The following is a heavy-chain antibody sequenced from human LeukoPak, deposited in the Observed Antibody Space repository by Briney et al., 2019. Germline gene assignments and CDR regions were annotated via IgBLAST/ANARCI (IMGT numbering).Heavy chain of an antibody. D-gene: IGHD6-13*01. V-gene: IGHV4-59*01. Sequence: PSETLSLTCSVSGGSIGTNYWSWIRQVPGKDLEWLGYSSYSGSSNYHPSLKSRVTISVDTSKTQFSLYLNSVTAADTAVYYCARSDTHHIHSSSWHFDYWGQGTLVTVSS. CDR2: SSYSGSS. J-gene: IGHJ4*02. CDR3: ARSDTHHIHSSSWHFDY. CDR1: GGSIGTNY.